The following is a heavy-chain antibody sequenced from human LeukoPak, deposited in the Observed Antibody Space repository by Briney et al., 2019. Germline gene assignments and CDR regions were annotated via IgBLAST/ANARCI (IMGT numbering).Heavy chain of an antibody. CDR2: ISGYGGDT. CDR1: GLTFSSYA. CDR3: AKGGYYDSSGYCVY. Sequence: GGSLRLSCAASGLTFSSYAMSWVRQAPGKGLEWVSGISGYGGDTYYADSVKGRFTISRDNSKNTLYLQMSSLRADDTAVYYCAKGGYYDSSGYCVYWGQGTLVTVSS. V-gene: IGHV3-23*01. D-gene: IGHD3-22*01. J-gene: IGHJ4*02.